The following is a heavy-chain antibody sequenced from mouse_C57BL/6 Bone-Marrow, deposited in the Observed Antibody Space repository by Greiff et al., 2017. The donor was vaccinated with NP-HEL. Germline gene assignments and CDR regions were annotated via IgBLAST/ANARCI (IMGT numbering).Heavy chain of an antibody. V-gene: IGHV1-50*01. CDR2: IDPSDSYT. D-gene: IGHD1-1*01. J-gene: IGHJ4*01. Sequence: QVQLQQPGAELVKPGASVKLSCKASGYTFTSYWMQWVKQRPGQGLEWIGEIDPSDSYTNYNQKFKGKATFTVDTSSSTAYMQLSSLTSEDSAVYYCARLLRNAMDYWGQGTSVTVSS. CDR3: ARLLRNAMDY. CDR1: GYTFTSYW.